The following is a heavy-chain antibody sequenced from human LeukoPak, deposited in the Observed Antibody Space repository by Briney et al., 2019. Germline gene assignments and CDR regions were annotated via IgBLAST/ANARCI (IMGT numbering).Heavy chain of an antibody. CDR3: TGNYYGSGSYADFDY. Sequence: GGSLRLSCAASGFTVSSNYMSWVRQAPGKGLEWVLIIYSGGNTNYADSVNGRFTISRDNSKNTLYLQMNSLRAEDTAVYYCTGNYYGSGSYADFDYWGQGTLVTVSS. D-gene: IGHD3-10*01. J-gene: IGHJ4*02. V-gene: IGHV3-53*01. CDR2: IYSGGNT. CDR1: GFTVSSNY.